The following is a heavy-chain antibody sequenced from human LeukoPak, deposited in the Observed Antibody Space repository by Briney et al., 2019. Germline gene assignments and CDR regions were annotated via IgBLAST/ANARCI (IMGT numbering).Heavy chain of an antibody. V-gene: IGHV1-46*01. CDR3: AREGVAYCGGDCYSDY. Sequence: ASVKVSCKASGYTFTSYYMHWVRQAPGQGLEWMGIINPSGGSTSYAQKFQGRVTMTRDTSTSTVYMELSSLRSEDTAVYYCAREGVAYCGGDCYSDYWGQGTLVTVSS. D-gene: IGHD2-21*02. CDR1: GYTFTSYY. J-gene: IGHJ4*02. CDR2: INPSGGST.